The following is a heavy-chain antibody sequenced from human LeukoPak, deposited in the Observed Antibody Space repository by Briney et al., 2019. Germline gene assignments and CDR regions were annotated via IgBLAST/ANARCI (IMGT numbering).Heavy chain of an antibody. CDR1: GGSISSSSDN. Sequence: ASESLSLTCTVSGGSISSSSDNWGWIRQPPGKGLEWIGSIYYTGITYYNPSLMSRVTMSVDTSKNQFSLRLSSLTAADTAMYYCARQGRATVVMYMDDWGKGTTVTVSS. CDR2: IYYTGIT. CDR3: ARQGRATVVMYMDD. V-gene: IGHV4-39*01. D-gene: IGHD4-23*01. J-gene: IGHJ6*03.